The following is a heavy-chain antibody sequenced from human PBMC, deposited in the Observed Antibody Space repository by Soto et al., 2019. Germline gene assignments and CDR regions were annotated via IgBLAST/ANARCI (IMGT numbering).Heavy chain of an antibody. D-gene: IGHD3-3*01. CDR1: GGTFSSYA. CDR3: ASDDFLSCYRFIGDAFDI. J-gene: IGHJ3*02. CDR2: IIPIFGTA. V-gene: IGHV1-69*01. Sequence: QVQLVQSGAEVKKPGSSVKVSCKASGGTFSSYAISWVRQAPGQGLEWMGGIIPIFGTANYAQKFQGRVTITADASPGKAYLALSSPRSEDTALYYCASDDFLSCYRFIGDAFDIWGQGTMVTVSS.